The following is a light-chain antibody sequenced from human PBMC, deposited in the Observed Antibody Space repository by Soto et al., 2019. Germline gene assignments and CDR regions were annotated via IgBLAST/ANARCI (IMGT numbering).Light chain of an antibody. CDR3: QKYNSPPRT. V-gene: IGKV1-27*01. Sequence: DIQMTQSPASLSASVGDRVTITCRASQGISNYLAWYQQKPGELPKLVIYAASILQTGVPSRFSGSGSGTDFSLTISSLQPEDVATYFCQKYNSPPRTFGHGAKG. CDR2: AAS. J-gene: IGKJ1*01. CDR1: QGISNY.